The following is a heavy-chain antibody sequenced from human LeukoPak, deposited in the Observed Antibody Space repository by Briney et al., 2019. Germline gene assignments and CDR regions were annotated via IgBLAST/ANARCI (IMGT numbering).Heavy chain of an antibody. CDR3: ARARYSGSYFSTNYYFDY. CDR1: GYTLTSYD. D-gene: IGHD1-26*01. V-gene: IGHV1-3*01. Sequence: EASVKVSCKASGYTLTSYDINWVRQAPGQRLEWMGWINAGNGNTKYSQKFQGRVTITRDTSASTAYMELSSLRSEDTAVYYCARARYSGSYFSTNYYFDYWGQGTLVTVSS. CDR2: INAGNGNT. J-gene: IGHJ4*02.